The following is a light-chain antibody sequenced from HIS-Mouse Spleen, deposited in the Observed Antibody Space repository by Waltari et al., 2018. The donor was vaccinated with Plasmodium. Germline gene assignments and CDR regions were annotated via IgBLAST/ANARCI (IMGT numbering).Light chain of an antibody. CDR1: QSVSSN. CDR3: LQHNSYPIT. J-gene: IGKJ5*01. V-gene: IGKV3-15*01. CDR2: GAS. Sequence: ELVMTQSPATLSVSPGARSTLPCRASQSVSSNLAWYQQKPGQAPRLLIYGASSLQSGVPSRFSGSGSGTEFTLTISSLQPEDFATYYCLQHNSYPITFGQGTRLEIK.